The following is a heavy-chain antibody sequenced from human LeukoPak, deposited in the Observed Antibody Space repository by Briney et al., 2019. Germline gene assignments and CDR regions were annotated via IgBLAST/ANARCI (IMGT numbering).Heavy chain of an antibody. CDR1: GGSISTFY. V-gene: IGHV4-59*01. CDR2: IDYSGST. Sequence: SETLSLTCALSGGSISTFYWSWIRQPPGKGLEWIGYIDYSGSTNYNPSLESRVTMSVDTSKNQFSLKLRSVTAADTAVYYCARGGEVGIVRGGLDNWGQGTLVTVSS. CDR3: ARGGEVGIVRGGLDN. J-gene: IGHJ4*02. D-gene: IGHD1-26*01.